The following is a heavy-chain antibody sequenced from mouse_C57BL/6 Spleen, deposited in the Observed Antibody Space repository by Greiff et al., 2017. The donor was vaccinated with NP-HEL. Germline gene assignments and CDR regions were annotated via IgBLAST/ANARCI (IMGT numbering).Heavy chain of an antibody. Sequence: VKLQQSGAELVKPGASVKISCKASGYAFSSYWMNWVKQRPGKGLEWIGQIYPGDGDTNYNGKFKGKATLTADKSSSTAYMQLSSLTSEDSAVYFCAREDSSRAMDYWGQGTSVTVSS. CDR1: GYAFSSYW. V-gene: IGHV1-80*01. J-gene: IGHJ4*01. CDR2: IYPGDGDT. CDR3: AREDSSRAMDY. D-gene: IGHD3-2*02.